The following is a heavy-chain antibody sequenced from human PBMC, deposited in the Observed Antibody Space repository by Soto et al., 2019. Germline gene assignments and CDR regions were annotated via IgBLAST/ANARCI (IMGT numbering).Heavy chain of an antibody. J-gene: IGHJ4*02. D-gene: IGHD2-8*01. CDR3: ARDQGVVIIKDH. V-gene: IGHV3-33*08. CDR1: VFTFRNHA. CDR2: IWYDGTSK. Sequence: PWGYLLLSCASSVFTFRNHAMHWVRQAPGKGLDWVGLIWYDGTSKYYADSVKGRFTISRDNSKNTLYLEMNSLRVEDTAIYYCARDQGVVIIKDHWGQGTMVTVSS.